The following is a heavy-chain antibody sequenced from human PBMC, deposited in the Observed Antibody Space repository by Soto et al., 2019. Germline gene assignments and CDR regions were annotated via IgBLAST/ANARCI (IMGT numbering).Heavy chain of an antibody. CDR1: GFTFSNYG. V-gene: IGHV3-33*01. CDR2: IWHDGNNK. J-gene: IGHJ6*02. D-gene: IGHD1-26*01. Sequence: GGSLRLSCAASGFTFSNYGMHWVRQAPGKGLEWVAIIWHDGNNKYYADSVRGRFIISRDNSKNRLYLQMNSLRAEDTAVYYCASDLAGASDSYGLDVWGQGTPVTVSS. CDR3: ASDLAGASDSYGLDV.